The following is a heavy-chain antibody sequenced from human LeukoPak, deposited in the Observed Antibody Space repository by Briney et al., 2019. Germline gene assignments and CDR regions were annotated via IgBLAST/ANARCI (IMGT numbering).Heavy chain of an antibody. V-gene: IGHV3-7*01. J-gene: IGHJ4*02. Sequence: GGSLRLSCAASGFIFSNYAMHWVRQAPGKGLEWVANIKQDGSEKYYVDSVKGRFTISRDNAKNSLYLQMNSLRAEDTAVYYCARCSYYDFWSGYYALFDYWGQGTLVTVSS. CDR2: IKQDGSEK. CDR1: GFIFSNYA. CDR3: ARCSYYDFWSGYYALFDY. D-gene: IGHD3-3*01.